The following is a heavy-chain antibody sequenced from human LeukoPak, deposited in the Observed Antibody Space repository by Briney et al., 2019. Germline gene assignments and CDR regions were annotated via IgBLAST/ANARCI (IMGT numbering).Heavy chain of an antibody. CDR3: AFVYDSSGYEFDP. CDR1: GFTFSSYA. D-gene: IGHD3-22*01. V-gene: IGHV3-23*01. J-gene: IGHJ5*02. Sequence: PGGSLRLSCAASGFTFSSYAMSWVRQAPGKGLEWVSAISGSGGSTYYADSVKGRFTISRDNAKNSLYLQMNSLRAEDTAVYYCAFVYDSSGYEFDPWGQGTLVTVSS. CDR2: ISGSGGST.